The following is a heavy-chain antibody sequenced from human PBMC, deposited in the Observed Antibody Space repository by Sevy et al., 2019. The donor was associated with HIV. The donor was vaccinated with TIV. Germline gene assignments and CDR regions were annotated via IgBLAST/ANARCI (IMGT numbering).Heavy chain of an antibody. CDR3: ARVQSHTGWFDY. Sequence: GGSLRLSCEASGFSVSSNYMAWVRQAPGKGLEWVSVIYSGKSTDYRDSVNGGFTISRDRSKNTLYLQMDSLAAEDTAVYHSARVQSHTGWFDYCGQGSLVTVSS. D-gene: IGHD6-19*01. J-gene: IGHJ4*02. CDR1: GFSVSSNY. V-gene: IGHV3-53*01. CDR2: IYSGKST.